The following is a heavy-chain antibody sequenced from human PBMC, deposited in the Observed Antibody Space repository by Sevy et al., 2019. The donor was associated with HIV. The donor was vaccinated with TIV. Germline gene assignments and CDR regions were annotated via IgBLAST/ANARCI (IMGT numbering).Heavy chain of an antibody. J-gene: IGHJ6*03. D-gene: IGHD1-7*01. CDR3: AKVPAGGTTLYYYYYMDV. V-gene: IGHV3-30*02. CDR2: IRYDGSNK. Sequence: GGYLRLSCAASGFTFSSYGMHWVRQAPGKGLEWVAFIRYDGSNKYYADSVKGRFTISRDNSKNTLYLQMNSLRAEDTAVYYCAKVPAGGTTLYYYYYMDVWGKGTTVIVSS. CDR1: GFTFSSYG.